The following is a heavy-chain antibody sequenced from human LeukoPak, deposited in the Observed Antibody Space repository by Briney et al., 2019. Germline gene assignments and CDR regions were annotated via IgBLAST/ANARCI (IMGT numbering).Heavy chain of an antibody. CDR1: GFTFSSYA. V-gene: IGHV3-30-3*01. J-gene: IGHJ5*02. CDR2: ISYDGSNK. Sequence: GGSLRRSCAASGFTFSSYAMHWVRQAPGKGLEWVAAISYDGSNKYYADSVKGRFTISRDNSKNTLYLQMNSLRAEDTAVYYCARGDIAAAINWFDPWGQGTLVTVSS. D-gene: IGHD6-13*01. CDR3: ARGDIAAAINWFDP.